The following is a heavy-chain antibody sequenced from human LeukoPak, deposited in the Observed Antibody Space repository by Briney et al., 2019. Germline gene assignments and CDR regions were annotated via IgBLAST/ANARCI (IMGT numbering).Heavy chain of an antibody. D-gene: IGHD3-10*01. CDR1: GFTFSSYA. CDR3: ARPGFGELFVGYAFDI. CDR2: ISYDGSNK. V-gene: IGHV3-30*04. Sequence: PGRSLRLSCAASGFTFSSYAMHWVRQAPGKGLEWVAVISYDGSNKYYADSVKGRFTIPRDNSKNTLYLQMNSLRAEDTAVYYCARPGFGELFVGYAFDIWGQGTMVTVSS. J-gene: IGHJ3*02.